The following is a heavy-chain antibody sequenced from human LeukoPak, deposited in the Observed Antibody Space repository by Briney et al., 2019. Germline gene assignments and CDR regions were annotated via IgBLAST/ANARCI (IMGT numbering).Heavy chain of an antibody. J-gene: IGHJ2*01. Sequence: GGSLRLSCAASGFTFSSYAMHWVRQAPGKGLEWVAVISYDGSNKYYADFVKGRFTISRDNSKNTLYLQMNSLRAEDTAVYYCAKAAELGPKWYFDLWGRGTLVTVSS. CDR2: ISYDGSNK. CDR3: AKAAELGPKWYFDL. CDR1: GFTFSSYA. D-gene: IGHD7-27*01. V-gene: IGHV3-30-3*01.